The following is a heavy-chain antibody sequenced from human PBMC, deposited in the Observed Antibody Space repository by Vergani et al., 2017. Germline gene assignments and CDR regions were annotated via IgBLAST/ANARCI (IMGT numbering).Heavy chain of an antibody. J-gene: IGHJ6*02. CDR1: GGSISSGSYY. D-gene: IGHD6-13*01. CDR3: SRDPLYXTTCPFLLLDMDV. CDR2: FYTGGGT. V-gene: IGHV4-61*02. Sequence: QVQLQQSGPGLVRPSQTLSLTCTVSGGSISSGSYYWIWFRQPAGKGLEWIGRFYTGGGTSYNPSLKSRVTISVDTSKNQFSLQLSSVTAADTAVYYCSRDPLYXTTCPFLLLDMDVWGQGTTVTVCS.